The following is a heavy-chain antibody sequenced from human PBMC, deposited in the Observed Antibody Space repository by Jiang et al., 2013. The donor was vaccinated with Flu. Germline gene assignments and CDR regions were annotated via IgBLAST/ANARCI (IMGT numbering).Heavy chain of an antibody. V-gene: IGHV5-51*01. D-gene: IGHD6-13*01. CDR3: ARLSRASSSWYRPSYYYYGMDV. CDR1: SYW. Sequence: SYWIGWVRQMPGKGLERMGIIYPGDSDTRYSPSFQGQVTISADKSISTAYLQWSSLKASDTAMYYCARLSRASSSWYRPSYYYYGMDVWGQGTTVTVSS. CDR2: IYPGDSDT. J-gene: IGHJ6*02.